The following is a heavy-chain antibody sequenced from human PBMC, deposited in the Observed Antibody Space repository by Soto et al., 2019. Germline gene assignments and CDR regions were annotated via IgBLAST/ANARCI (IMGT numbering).Heavy chain of an antibody. D-gene: IGHD3-10*01. CDR2: IWYDGSNK. J-gene: IGHJ4*02. Sequence: QVQLVESGGGVVQPGRSLRLSCAASGFTFSSYGMHWVRQAPGKGLEWVAVIWYDGSNKYYADSVKGRFTISRDNSKNTLYLQMNSLRAEHTAVYYCARDSSMVRGVIFYWGQGTLVTVSS. V-gene: IGHV3-33*01. CDR3: ARDSSMVRGVIFY. CDR1: GFTFSSYG.